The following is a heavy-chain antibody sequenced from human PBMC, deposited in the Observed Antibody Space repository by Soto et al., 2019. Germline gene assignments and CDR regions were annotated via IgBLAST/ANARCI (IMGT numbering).Heavy chain of an antibody. CDR3: ARGEYYDFWSGYYRPPDYYYHNMDV. V-gene: IGHV3-7*03. Sequence: GESLKISCAASGFILSSHWMNWVRQAPGKGLEWVANIKEDGSEKNYVDSVKGRFTISRDNAKNSLYLQMNSLRAEDAAVYYCARGEYYDFWSGYYRPPDYYYHNMDVWGQGTTVTVSS. J-gene: IGHJ6*02. CDR1: GFILSSHW. CDR2: IKEDGSEK. D-gene: IGHD3-3*01.